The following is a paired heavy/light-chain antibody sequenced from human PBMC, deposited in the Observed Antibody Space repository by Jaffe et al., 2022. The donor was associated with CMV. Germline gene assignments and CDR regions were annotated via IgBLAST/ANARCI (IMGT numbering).Light chain of an antibody. Sequence: DIQLTQSPSSLSASVGDSVTITCRAGQNIISYLNWYQHKLGKAPKLLIYAATRLQTGVPSRFSGGGSGTDFTLTISNLQPEDFATYYCQQSYRTPLYTFGQGTKLEIK. CDR2: AAT. V-gene: IGKV1-39*01. J-gene: IGKJ2*01. CDR3: QQSYRTPLYT. CDR1: QNIISY.
Heavy chain of an antibody. V-gene: IGHV3-23*01. CDR1: GFTFRTYV. D-gene: IGHD2-8*01. CDR3: ANFGYCTDGVCPRSFDF. Sequence: EVQLLESGGGLVQPGGSLGLSCAASGFTFRTYVMIWVRQAPGKGLEWVSSISGNGDATYYADSVKGRFTISRDNSQNTLYLQMNSLRAEDTAVYYCANFGYCTDGVCPRSFDFWGQGALVTVSS. CDR2: ISGNGDAT. J-gene: IGHJ4*02.